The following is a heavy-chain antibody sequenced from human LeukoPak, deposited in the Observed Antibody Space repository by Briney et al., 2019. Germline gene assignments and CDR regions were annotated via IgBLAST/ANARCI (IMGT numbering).Heavy chain of an antibody. CDR1: GGTFSIYA. J-gene: IGHJ4*02. CDR2: IIPIFGTT. CDR3: AREVEQPYYFDY. Sequence: SVKVSCKASGGTFSIYAITFVRHAPGQGREWIDVIIPIFGTTNYAQTLQGRVTIPADESKSAAYMEPSTLRSEDTAVYYCAREVEQPYYFDYWGQGSLVTVSS. D-gene: IGHD6-6*01. V-gene: IGHV1-69*13.